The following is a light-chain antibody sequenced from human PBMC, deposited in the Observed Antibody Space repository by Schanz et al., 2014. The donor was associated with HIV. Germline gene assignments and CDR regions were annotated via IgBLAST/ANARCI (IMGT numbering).Light chain of an antibody. J-gene: IGLJ1*01. Sequence: QSALTQPASVSGSPGQSVTISCSGTNSDIGSYNLVSWYQYHPGKAPKLMIYEADKRPSGVSPRFSGSRSGNTASLTISGLQADDEADYYCSSYTSSSTLYVFGTGTKLTVL. CDR2: EAD. CDR3: SSYTSSSTLYV. V-gene: IGLV2-14*02. CDR1: NSDIGSYNL.